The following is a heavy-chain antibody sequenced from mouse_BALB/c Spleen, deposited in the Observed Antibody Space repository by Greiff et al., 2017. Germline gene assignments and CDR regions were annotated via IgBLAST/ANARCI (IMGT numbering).Heavy chain of an antibody. CDR1: GFNIKDTY. J-gene: IGHJ1*01. CDR3: AREYCGSSYWYFDV. V-gene: IGHV14-3*02. Sequence: VQLQQSGAELVKPGASVQLSCTASGFNIKDTYMHWVTQRPEQGLEWIGRIDPANGNTKYDPKFQGKATITADTSSNTAYLQLSSLTSEDTAVYYCAREYCGSSYWYFDVWGAGTTGTGSS. CDR2: IDPANGNT. D-gene: IGHD1-1*01.